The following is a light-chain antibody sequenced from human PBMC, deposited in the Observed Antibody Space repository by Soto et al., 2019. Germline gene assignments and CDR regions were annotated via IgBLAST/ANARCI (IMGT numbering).Light chain of an antibody. CDR2: DAS. V-gene: IGKV3-20*01. CDR1: QSVSSTY. CDR3: QQYASSLLT. Sequence: EIVLTQSPGTLSLSPGERATLSCRASQSVSSTYLAWCQQKPGQAPRLLISDASTRATGIPDRFSGSGSGTDFTLTITRLEPEDSAVYYCQQYASSLLTFGGGTKVDIK. J-gene: IGKJ4*01.